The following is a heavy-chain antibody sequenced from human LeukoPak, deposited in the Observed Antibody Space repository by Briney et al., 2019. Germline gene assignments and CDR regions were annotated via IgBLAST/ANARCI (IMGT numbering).Heavy chain of an antibody. CDR1: GFTFSSYA. CDR3: AKGITIFGVVIIPPPYFDY. Sequence: PGGSLRLSCAASGFTFSSYAMSWVRQAPGKGLEWVSAISGSGGSTYYADSVKGRFTISRDNSKSTLYLQMNSLRAEDTAVYYCAKGITIFGVVIIPPPYFDYWGQGTLVTVSS. J-gene: IGHJ4*02. V-gene: IGHV3-23*01. D-gene: IGHD3-3*01. CDR2: ISGSGGST.